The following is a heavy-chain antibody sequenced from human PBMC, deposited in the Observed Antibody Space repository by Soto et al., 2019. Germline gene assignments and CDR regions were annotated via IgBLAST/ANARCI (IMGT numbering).Heavy chain of an antibody. Sequence: GGSLRLSGAACGFTFSSYCMHWVRQAPCKGLGWVAVISYDGINKYYADSVKGRFTISRDNSKNTLYLQMNSLRAEDTAVYYFANERRMYSSSWYYFDYLGQGTLVTVSS. CDR1: GFTFSSYC. V-gene: IGHV3-30*18. CDR3: ANERRMYSSSWYYFDY. J-gene: IGHJ4*02. CDR2: ISYDGINK. D-gene: IGHD6-13*01.